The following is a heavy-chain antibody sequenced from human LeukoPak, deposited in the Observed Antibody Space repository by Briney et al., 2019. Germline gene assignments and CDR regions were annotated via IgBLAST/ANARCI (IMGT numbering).Heavy chain of an antibody. V-gene: IGHV4-38-2*02. CDR1: GYSISSGYY. Sequence: KPSETLSLTCTVSGYSISSGYYWGWIRQPPGKGLEWIGYIYYSGSTKYNPSLKSRVTISVDTSERQFSLKLSSVTAADTAAYYCARHMTVTYDAFDIWGQGTMVTVSS. CDR2: IYYSGST. D-gene: IGHD3-22*01. CDR3: ARHMTVTYDAFDI. J-gene: IGHJ3*02.